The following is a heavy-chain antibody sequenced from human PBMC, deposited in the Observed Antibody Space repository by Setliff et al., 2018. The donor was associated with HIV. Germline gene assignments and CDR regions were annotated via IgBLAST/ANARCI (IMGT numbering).Heavy chain of an antibody. CDR1: GFTLSNYA. Sequence: GGSLRLSCAASGFTLSNYAMSWVRQAPGKGLEWVSGISGSSSITHYADSVKGRFTISRDNAKNSLYLQMNSLRAEDTAVYYCASGPRIGWERLEFWGQGTLVTVSS. J-gene: IGHJ4*02. D-gene: IGHD1-26*01. CDR2: ISGSSSIT. V-gene: IGHV3-48*01. CDR3: ASGPRIGWERLEF.